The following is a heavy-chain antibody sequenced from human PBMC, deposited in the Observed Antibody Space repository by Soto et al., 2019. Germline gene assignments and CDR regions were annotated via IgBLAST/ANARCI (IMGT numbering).Heavy chain of an antibody. CDR1: GFTFSSYA. J-gene: IGHJ6*02. D-gene: IGHD3-10*01. V-gene: IGHV3-30-3*01. CDR3: ARALPPDYYGSVAYYYGMDV. Sequence: QVQLVESGGGVVQPGRSLRLSCAASGFTFSSYAMHWVRQAPGKVLEWVAVISYDGSNKYYADSVKGRFTISRDNSKNKLYLQMNSLRAEDTSVYYCARALPPDYYGSVAYYYGMDVWGQGTTVTVSS. CDR2: ISYDGSNK.